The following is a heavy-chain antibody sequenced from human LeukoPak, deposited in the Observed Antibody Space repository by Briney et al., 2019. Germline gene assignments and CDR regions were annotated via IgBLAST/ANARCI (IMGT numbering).Heavy chain of an antibody. CDR2: VYFSGNT. CDR1: DGSINSRTSY. CDR3: AREVVPAAMLDY. V-gene: IGHV4-39*07. J-gene: IGHJ4*02. Sequence: SETLSLTCSVSDGSINSRTSYWGWIRQPPGKGLEWIGAVYFSGNTYHDPSLKSRVSMSIDTSNNYFSLKLTSVTAADTAVYYCAREVVPAAMLDYWGQGTLVTVSS. D-gene: IGHD2-2*01.